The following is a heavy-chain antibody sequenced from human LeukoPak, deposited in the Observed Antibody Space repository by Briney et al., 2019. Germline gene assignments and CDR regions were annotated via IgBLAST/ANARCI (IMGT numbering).Heavy chain of an antibody. J-gene: IGHJ4*02. Sequence: GGSLRLSCATSGFTFNDHYLGWVRQAPGKGLEWVSSIGTGNNYIYYADSVQGRFTISRDNAKNSLYLQMNSLSAEDTAVYYCARRATTERGHSYGLDYWGQGILVTVSS. V-gene: IGHV3-21*01. D-gene: IGHD5-18*01. CDR2: IGTGNNYI. CDR3: ARRATTERGHSYGLDY. CDR1: GFTFNDHY.